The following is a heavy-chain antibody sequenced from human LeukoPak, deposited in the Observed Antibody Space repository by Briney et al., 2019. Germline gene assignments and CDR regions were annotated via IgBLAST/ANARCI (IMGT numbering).Heavy chain of an antibody. CDR3: AREAREYDYVWGSYRYPFDY. V-gene: IGHV1-2*02. Sequence: ASVKVSCKASGYTFTGYYMHWVRQAPGQGLEWMGWFNPNSGGTNYAQKFQGRVTMTRDTSISTAYMELSRLRSDDTAVYYCAREAREYDYVWGSYRYPFDYWGQGTLVTVSS. CDR1: GYTFTGYY. J-gene: IGHJ4*02. D-gene: IGHD3-16*02. CDR2: FNPNSGGT.